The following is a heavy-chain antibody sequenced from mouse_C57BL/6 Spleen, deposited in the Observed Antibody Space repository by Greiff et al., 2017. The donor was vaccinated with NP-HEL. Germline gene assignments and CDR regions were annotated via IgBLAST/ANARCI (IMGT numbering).Heavy chain of an antibody. Sequence: QVQLQQSGAELVRPGSSVKLSCKASGYTFTSYWMHWVKQRPIQGLEWIGNIDPSDSETHYNQKFKDKATLTVDKSSSTAYMQLSSLTSEDSAVYYCARGGFTTVVDYYAMDYWGQGTSVTVSS. V-gene: IGHV1-52*01. CDR1: GYTFTSYW. CDR3: ARGGFTTVVDYYAMDY. CDR2: IDPSDSET. J-gene: IGHJ4*01. D-gene: IGHD1-1*01.